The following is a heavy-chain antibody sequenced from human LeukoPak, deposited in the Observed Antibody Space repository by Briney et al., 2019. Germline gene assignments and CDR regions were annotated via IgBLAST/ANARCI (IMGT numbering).Heavy chain of an antibody. V-gene: IGHV3-23*01. CDR3: ARRDIVVVVSASDY. D-gene: IGHD2-15*01. CDR1: GFIFSDYV. J-gene: IGHJ4*02. CDR2: ITASGDNT. Sequence: PGGSLRLSCEASGFIFSDYVMIWVRQAPGKGLEWVSGITASGDNTYYPDSVKGRFTMSRDNSKNTVYLQMNSLRVDDTAVYYCARRDIVVVVSASDYWGQGTLVTVSS.